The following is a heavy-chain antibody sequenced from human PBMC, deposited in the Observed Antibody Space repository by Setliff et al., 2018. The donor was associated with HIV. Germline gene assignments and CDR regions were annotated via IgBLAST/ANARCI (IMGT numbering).Heavy chain of an antibody. Sequence: ASVKVSCKASGYTFTDYYMHWLRQTPGQGLEWMGWIYCNSGGTNYGKKFQGRVTMTTDTSTSTAYMELRNLRSDDTAVYYCARVQVGDPYYSYYYMDVWGEGTTVTVSS. CDR1: GYTFTDYY. CDR2: IYCNSGGT. J-gene: IGHJ6*03. V-gene: IGHV1-2*02. CDR3: ARVQVGDPYYSYYYMDV. D-gene: IGHD2-8*02.